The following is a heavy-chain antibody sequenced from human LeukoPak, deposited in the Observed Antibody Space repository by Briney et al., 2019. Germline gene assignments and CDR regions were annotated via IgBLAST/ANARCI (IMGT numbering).Heavy chain of an antibody. J-gene: IGHJ5*02. CDR2: ISPSGSST. Sequence: GGSLRLSCAASGFTFSSYTMNWVRQAPGKGLEWASSISPSGSSTWHADSVKGRFTISRDNAKNSVYLQMTNLRVDDTAVYYRGRDFLGESGAGGPWGQGILVTVSS. CDR1: GFTFSSYT. D-gene: IGHD3-10*01. CDR3: GRDFLGESGAGGP. V-gene: IGHV3-21*06.